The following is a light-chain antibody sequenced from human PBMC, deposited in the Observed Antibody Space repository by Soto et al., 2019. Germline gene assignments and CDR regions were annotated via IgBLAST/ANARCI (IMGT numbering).Light chain of an antibody. CDR2: DVS. CDR3: NSYTTTSTYV. V-gene: IGLV2-14*03. J-gene: IGLJ1*01. Sequence: QSALTQPASVSGSPGQSITVSCTGTSSDVGGSDRVNWYQQHPGKAPKLMIFDVSNRPSGVSTRFSGSKSGNAASLTISGLQAEDEADYYCNSYTTTSTYVFGTGTKLTVL. CDR1: SSDVGGSDR.